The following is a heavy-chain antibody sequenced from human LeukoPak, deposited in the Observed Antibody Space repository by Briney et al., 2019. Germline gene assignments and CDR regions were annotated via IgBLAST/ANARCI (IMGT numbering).Heavy chain of an antibody. V-gene: IGHV3-23*01. CDR2: ISGSGDNT. CDR3: AKWKYSNSGIDDY. J-gene: IGHJ4*02. Sequence: GGSLRLSCAASGFTLSSYAMSWVRQVPGKGLEWVSVISGSGDNTYYADSVKGRFTISRDNSKNMLYLQMNSLRAEDTAVYYCAKWKYSNSGIDDYWGQGTLVTVSS. CDR1: GFTLSSYA. D-gene: IGHD6-6*01.